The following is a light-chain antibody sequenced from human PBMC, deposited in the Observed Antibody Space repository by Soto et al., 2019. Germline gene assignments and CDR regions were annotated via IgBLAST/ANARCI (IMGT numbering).Light chain of an antibody. Sequence: QSALTQPHSVSGSPGQSVTISCTGTNSDVGRYNSVSWYQQLPGKAPKIIISAVRQRPSGVPDRFSGSKSGNTASLTISGLQADDEADYFCFSYTANDNGVFGGGTKVTVL. V-gene: IGLV2-11*01. CDR1: NSDVGRYNS. CDR2: AVR. CDR3: FSYTANDNGV. J-gene: IGLJ3*02.